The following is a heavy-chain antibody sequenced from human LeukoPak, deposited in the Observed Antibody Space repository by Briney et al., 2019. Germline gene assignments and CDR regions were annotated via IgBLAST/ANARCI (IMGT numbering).Heavy chain of an antibody. CDR2: ISGSGGST. V-gene: IGHV3-23*01. Sequence: PGGSLRLSCAASGFTFSSYGMSWVRQAPGKGLEWVSAISGSGGSTYYADSVKGRFTISRDNSKNTLYLQMNSLRAEDTAVYYCAKSYGSGSYYPDYWGQGTLVTVSS. CDR3: AKSYGSGSYYPDY. D-gene: IGHD3-10*01. J-gene: IGHJ4*02. CDR1: GFTFSSYG.